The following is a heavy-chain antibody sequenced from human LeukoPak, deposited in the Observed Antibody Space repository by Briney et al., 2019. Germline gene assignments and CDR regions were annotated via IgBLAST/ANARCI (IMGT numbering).Heavy chain of an antibody. V-gene: IGHV4-34*01. J-gene: IGHJ4*02. Sequence: SETLSLTCAVYGGPFSGYYWSWIRQPPGKGLEWIGEINHSGSTNYNPSLKSRVTISVDTSKNQFSLKLSSVTAADTAVYYCARQQRGIWVVAATRGYYFDYWGQGTLVTVSS. CDR1: GGPFSGYY. D-gene: IGHD2-15*01. CDR3: ARQQRGIWVVAATRGYYFDY. CDR2: INHSGST.